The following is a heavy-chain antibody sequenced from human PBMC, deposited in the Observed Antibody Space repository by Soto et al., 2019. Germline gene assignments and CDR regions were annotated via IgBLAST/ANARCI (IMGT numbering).Heavy chain of an antibody. CDR3: ARDGYCTNGVCYGAAGDYYYYYGMDV. V-gene: IGHV3-21*01. J-gene: IGHJ6*02. CDR1: GFTFRSYS. D-gene: IGHD2-8*01. Sequence: PGGSLRLSCAASGFTFRSYSMNWVRQAPGKGLEWISSISSSSSYIYYADSVKGRFTISRDNAKNSLYLQMNSLRAEDTAVYYCARDGYCTNGVCYGAAGDYYYYYGMDVWGQGTTVTVSS. CDR2: ISSSSSYI.